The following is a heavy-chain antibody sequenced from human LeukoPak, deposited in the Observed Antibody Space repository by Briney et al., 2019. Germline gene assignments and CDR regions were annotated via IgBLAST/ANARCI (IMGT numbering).Heavy chain of an antibody. V-gene: IGHV4-30-4*08. CDR3: AGVGDIVVVPAAIPFDP. CDR2: IYYSGST. Sequence: SQTLSLTCTVSGGSISSGDYYWSWIRQPPGKGLEWIGYIYYSGSTYYNPSLKSRVTISVDTSNNQFSLKLSSVTAADTAVYYCAGVGDIVVVPAAIPFDPWGQGTLVTVSS. D-gene: IGHD2-2*01. J-gene: IGHJ5*02. CDR1: GGSISSGDYY.